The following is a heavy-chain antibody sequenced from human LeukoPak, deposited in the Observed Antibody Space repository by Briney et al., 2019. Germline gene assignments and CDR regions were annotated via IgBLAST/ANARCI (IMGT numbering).Heavy chain of an antibody. CDR3: AKTSPWYFPAFDI. V-gene: IGHV3-53*01. CDR1: GFTVSSNY. D-gene: IGHD3-9*01. CDR2: TYSGGNK. J-gene: IGHJ4*02. Sequence: GGSLRLSCAASGFTVSSNYMSWVRQAPGKGLEWVSFTYSGGNKYYGDPVKGRFTVSTDTSKNTVYLQMSSLTAEDTAVYYCAKTSPWYFPAFDIWGQGTLVTVS.